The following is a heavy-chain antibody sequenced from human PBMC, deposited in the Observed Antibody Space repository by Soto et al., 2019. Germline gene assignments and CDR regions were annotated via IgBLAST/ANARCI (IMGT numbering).Heavy chain of an antibody. J-gene: IGHJ4*02. Sequence: PGQSPKIVCKSYGFAFSNYWVGWVRQMPGKGFEWMGMTYPGDCATKYSRYCEGHATISSAKSTNTADLTWSSLGATVPDCNFLAGNPRHDTVPLWDYWGQGTLATVSS. V-gene: IGHV5-51*01. CDR3: AGNPRHDTVPLWDY. CDR1: GFAFSNYW. CDR2: TYPGDCAT. D-gene: IGHD3-16*01.